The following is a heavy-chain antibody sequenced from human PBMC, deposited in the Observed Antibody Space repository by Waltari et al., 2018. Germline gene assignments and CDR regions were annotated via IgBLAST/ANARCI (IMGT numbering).Heavy chain of an antibody. Sequence: EVQLVESGGGLVQPGWSLRLPCAASGFTFSSYEMNWVRQAPGKGLEWVSYISSSGSNIYYADSVKGRFTISRDNAKNSLYLQMNSLRAEDTAVYYCAREYGAIDYWGQGTLVTVSS. V-gene: IGHV3-48*03. CDR1: GFTFSSYE. D-gene: IGHD3-10*01. CDR2: ISSSGSNI. CDR3: AREYGAIDY. J-gene: IGHJ4*02.